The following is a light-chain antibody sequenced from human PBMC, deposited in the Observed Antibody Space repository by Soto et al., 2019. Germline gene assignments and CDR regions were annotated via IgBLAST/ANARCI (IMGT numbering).Light chain of an antibody. V-gene: IGLV2-14*01. Sequence: QSALTQPASVSGSPGQSITISCTETTSDVGAYNYDSWYQQYPGEAPKVIIYDVSHRPAGVSNRFSGSKSGNTASLIISGIQTQDEPDYYCSSYTSATTDVFGTGIKLTV. CDR1: TSDVGAYNY. J-gene: IGLJ1*01. CDR2: DVS. CDR3: SSYTSATTDV.